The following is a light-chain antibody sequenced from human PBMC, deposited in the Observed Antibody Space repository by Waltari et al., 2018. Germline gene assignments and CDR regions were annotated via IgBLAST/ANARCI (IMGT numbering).Light chain of an antibody. J-gene: IGLJ2*01. CDR1: SSEVGGFNY. CDR2: GVT. CDR3: SSYTTSDTLI. V-gene: IGLV2-14*03. Sequence: QSALTQPASVSGSPGQSLTISCTGTSSEVGGFNYVSWYQQHPGGAPRLMIYGVTNRPSGVSIRFSGSKSGNTASLTISGLQPEDEAYYYCSSYTTSDTLIFAGGTKLTVL.